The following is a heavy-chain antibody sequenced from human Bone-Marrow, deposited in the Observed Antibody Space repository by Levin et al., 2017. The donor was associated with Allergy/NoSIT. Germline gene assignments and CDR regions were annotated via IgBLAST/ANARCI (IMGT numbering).Heavy chain of an antibody. V-gene: IGHV2-5*02. CDR3: AHRSDYASGKPFDS. D-gene: IGHD3-10*01. CDR2: VYWDDDK. CDR1: GFSLTTGGVS. Sequence: SGPTLVKPTQTLTLTCTFSGFSLTTGGVSVGWIRQPPGKALEWLALVYWDDDKRYSSSLESRLDITKDTSKNQVVLTMTNVAPVDTGTYYCAHRSDYASGKPFDSWGQGILVTVSS. J-gene: IGHJ4*02.